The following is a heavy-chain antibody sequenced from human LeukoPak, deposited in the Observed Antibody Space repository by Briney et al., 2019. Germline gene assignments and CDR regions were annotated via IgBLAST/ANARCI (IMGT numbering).Heavy chain of an antibody. Sequence: GASVKVSCKVSGYTLTELSMHWVRQAPGKGLEWMGGFDPEDGETIYAQKFQGRVTMTEDTSTDTAYMELSSLRSEDTAVYYCARWTLEYSSSSNFDYWGQGTLVTVSS. J-gene: IGHJ4*02. CDR1: GYTLTELS. V-gene: IGHV1-24*01. D-gene: IGHD6-6*01. CDR3: ARWTLEYSSSSNFDY. CDR2: FDPEDGET.